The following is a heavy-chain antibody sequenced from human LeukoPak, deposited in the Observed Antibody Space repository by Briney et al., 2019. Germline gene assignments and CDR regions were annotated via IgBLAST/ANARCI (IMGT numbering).Heavy chain of an antibody. V-gene: IGHV3-23*01. J-gene: IGHJ4*02. CDR1: GFTFSSYA. CDR3: AKEMSGFGVVIITLDSLDY. Sequence: PGGSLRLSCAASGFTFSSYAMSWVRQAPGKGLEWVSAISGSGGSTYYADSVKGRFTISRDNSKNTLYLQMNSLRAEDTAVCYCAKEMSGFGVVIITLDSLDYWGQGTLVTVSS. CDR2: ISGSGGST. D-gene: IGHD3-3*01.